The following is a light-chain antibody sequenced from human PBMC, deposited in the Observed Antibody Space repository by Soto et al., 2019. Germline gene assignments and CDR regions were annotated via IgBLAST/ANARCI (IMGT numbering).Light chain of an antibody. CDR1: SSDVGAYNY. V-gene: IGLV2-8*01. Sequence: QSVLTQPPSASGSPGQSVTISCTGTSSDVGAYNYVSWYQHHPGKAPKLMISEVTKRPSGVPDRFSGSKSGNTASLTVSGLQADDEADYYCSSYAGNYIVLFGGGTQLTVL. CDR3: SSYAGNYIVL. J-gene: IGLJ3*02. CDR2: EVT.